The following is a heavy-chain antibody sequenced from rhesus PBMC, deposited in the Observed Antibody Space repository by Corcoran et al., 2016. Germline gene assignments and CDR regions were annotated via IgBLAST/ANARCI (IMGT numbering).Heavy chain of an antibody. V-gene: IGHV4-80*01. CDR3: ARGKSWGDWGDY. D-gene: IGHD3-34*01. J-gene: IGHJ4*01. CDR1: GASIISYW. Sequence: QVQLQESGPGLVKPSETLSLTCAVSGASIISYWSSWIRLPPGKGLEGIGEINVNSGSTYYNPSLKSRVTISKDASKNQFSLKLSSVTAADTAVYYCARGKSWGDWGDYWGQGVLVTVSS. CDR2: INVNSGST.